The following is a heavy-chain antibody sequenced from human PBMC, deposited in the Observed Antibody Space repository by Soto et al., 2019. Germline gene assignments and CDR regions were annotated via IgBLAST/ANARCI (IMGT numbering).Heavy chain of an antibody. Sequence: ASVKVSCKASGYTFTSYAMLWVRQAPGQRLEWMGWINAGNGNTKYSQKFQGRVTITRDTSASTAYMELSSLRSEDTAVYYCARSRLYDSSGYYTYWGQGTLVTVSS. D-gene: IGHD3-22*01. J-gene: IGHJ4*02. CDR3: ARSRLYDSSGYYTY. CDR1: GYTFTSYA. V-gene: IGHV1-3*01. CDR2: INAGNGNT.